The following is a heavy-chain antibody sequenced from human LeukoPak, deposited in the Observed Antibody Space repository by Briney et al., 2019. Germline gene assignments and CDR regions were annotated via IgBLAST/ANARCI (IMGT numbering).Heavy chain of an antibody. CDR3: ARGPVSSFAFDY. CDR1: AFTVSSNH. D-gene: IGHD3-16*01. J-gene: IGHJ4*02. CDR2: IYSGGGT. V-gene: IGHV3-66*01. Sequence: GGSLRLSCAASAFTVSSNHMSWVRQAPGKGLEWVSLIYSGGGTYYADSVKGRFTISRDNSKNTLYLQMNSLRAEDTALYYCARGPVSSFAFDYWGQGTLVTVSS.